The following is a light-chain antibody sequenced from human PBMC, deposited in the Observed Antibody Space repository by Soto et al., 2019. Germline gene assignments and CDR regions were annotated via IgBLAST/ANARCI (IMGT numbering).Light chain of an antibody. CDR1: DSNIGSNT. CDR2: TNF. CDR3: AAWDDGLNGWA. V-gene: IGLV1-44*01. Sequence: QLVLTQPPAASGTPGQRLDISCSGSDSNIGSNTVNWYQQLPGTAPKLLIYTNFQRPSGVPDRFSGSKSVTSASLAISGLQPEDEAYYHCAAWDDGLNGWALGGGTKLTVL. J-gene: IGLJ3*02.